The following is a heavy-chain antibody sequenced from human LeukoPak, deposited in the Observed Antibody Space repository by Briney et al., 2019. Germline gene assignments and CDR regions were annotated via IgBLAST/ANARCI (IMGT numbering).Heavy chain of an antibody. J-gene: IGHJ5*02. Sequence: ASVKVSCKASGYTFTSYGISWVRQAPGQGLEWMGWISAYNGNTNYAQKLQGRVTMTTDTSTSTAYMELRSLRSDDTAVYYCARDRWSGLQPGVRFDPWGQGTLVTVSS. CDR3: ARDRWSGLQPGVRFDP. CDR2: ISAYNGNT. CDR1: GYTFTSYG. V-gene: IGHV1-18*01. D-gene: IGHD4-11*01.